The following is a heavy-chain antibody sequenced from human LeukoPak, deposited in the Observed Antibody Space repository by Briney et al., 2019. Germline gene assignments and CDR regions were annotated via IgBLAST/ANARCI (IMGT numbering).Heavy chain of an antibody. V-gene: IGHV3-7*01. Sequence: PGGSLRLSCAASGFTFSSYWMSWVRQAPGKGLEWXXNIKQDGSEKYYVDSVKGRFTISRDNAKNSLYLQMNSLRAEDTAVYYCARVSPLYYDFWSGYYPYYGMDVWGQGTTVTVSS. CDR1: GFTFSSYW. CDR3: ARVSPLYYDFWSGYYPYYGMDV. J-gene: IGHJ6*02. D-gene: IGHD3-3*01. CDR2: IKQDGSEK.